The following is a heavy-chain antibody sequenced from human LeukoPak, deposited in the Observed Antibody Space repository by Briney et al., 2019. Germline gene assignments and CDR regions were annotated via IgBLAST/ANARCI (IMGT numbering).Heavy chain of an antibody. Sequence: PGGSLRLSCAASGFTFSSYAISWVRQAPGKGLEWVSAISGSGGSTYYADSVKGRFTISRDNSKNTLYLQINSLRGEDTAVYYCARQYGSGSSNWFDPWGQGTLVTVSS. CDR2: ISGSGGST. CDR1: GFTFSSYA. CDR3: ARQYGSGSSNWFDP. J-gene: IGHJ5*02. V-gene: IGHV3-23*01. D-gene: IGHD3-10*01.